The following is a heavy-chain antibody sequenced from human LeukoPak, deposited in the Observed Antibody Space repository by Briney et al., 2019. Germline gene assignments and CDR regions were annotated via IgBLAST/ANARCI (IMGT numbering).Heavy chain of an antibody. J-gene: IGHJ4*02. CDR2: ISGSGDST. CDR3: AKSRSFDY. V-gene: IGHV3-23*01. Sequence: PGGSLRLSCAASGFTFSNYGMSWVRQAPGKGLEWVSSISGSGDSTYYADSVKGRFTISRDNSKNTLYLQMNSLRAEDTAVYYCAKSRSFDYWGQGTLVTVSS. D-gene: IGHD6-19*01. CDR1: GFTFSNYG.